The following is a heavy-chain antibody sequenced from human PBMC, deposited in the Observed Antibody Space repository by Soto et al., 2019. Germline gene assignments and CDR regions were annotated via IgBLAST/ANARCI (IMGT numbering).Heavy chain of an antibody. V-gene: IGHV3-30*04. CDR1: GFTFSSYA. J-gene: IGHJ6*02. CDR2: ISYDGSNK. Sequence: GGSLRLSCAASGFTFSSYAMHWVRQAPGKGLEWVAVISYDGSNKYYADSVKGRFTISRDNSKNTLYLQMNSLRAEDTAVYYCAREWVGMDVWGQGTTVTVSS. D-gene: IGHD1-26*01. CDR3: AREWVGMDV.